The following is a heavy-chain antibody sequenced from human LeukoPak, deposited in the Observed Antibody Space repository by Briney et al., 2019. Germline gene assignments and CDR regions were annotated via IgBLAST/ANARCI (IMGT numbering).Heavy chain of an antibody. D-gene: IGHD3-10*01. J-gene: IGHJ4*02. CDR1: GFTFSSYD. CDR2: ISAGGRTI. CDR3: ARDTRGFDY. Sequence: PGGSLRLSCVASGFTFSSYDLNWVRQAPGEGLEWVSYISAGGRTIYYADSVKGRFTISRDNAKGSLFLQMNSVRAEDTAVYYCARDTRGFDYWGQGTLVTVSS. V-gene: IGHV3-48*03.